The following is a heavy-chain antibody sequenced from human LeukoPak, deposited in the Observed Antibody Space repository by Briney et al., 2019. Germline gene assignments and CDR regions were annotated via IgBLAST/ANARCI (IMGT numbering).Heavy chain of an antibody. CDR3: ARNSPDYFDY. V-gene: IGHV4-39*01. CDR1: GGSISGSSYY. CDR2: IYYSGST. D-gene: IGHD4-23*01. Sequence: SETLSLTCTVSGGSISGSSYYWGWIRQPPGKGLEWIGSIYYSGSTYYNPSLKSRVTISVDTSKNQFSLKLSSVTAADTAVYYCARNSPDYFDYWGQGTLVTVSS. J-gene: IGHJ4*02.